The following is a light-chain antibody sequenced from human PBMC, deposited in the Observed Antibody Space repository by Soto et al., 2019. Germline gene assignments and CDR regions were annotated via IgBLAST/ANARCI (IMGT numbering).Light chain of an antibody. Sequence: DIQMTQSPSSLSASVGDRVSITCRASQSVNTYLSGYQQKPGKAPNLLIFDAASLHSSVPTRFSGSGSGTDFTLNISSLPPEDFANYFWQQSYITPLTFGGGTKVEIK. CDR3: QQSYITPLT. V-gene: IGKV1-39*01. J-gene: IGKJ4*01. CDR2: DAA. CDR1: QSVNTY.